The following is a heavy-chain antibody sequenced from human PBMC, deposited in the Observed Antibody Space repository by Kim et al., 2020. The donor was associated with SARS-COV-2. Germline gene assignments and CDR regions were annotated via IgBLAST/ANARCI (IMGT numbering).Heavy chain of an antibody. D-gene: IGHD3-10*01. CDR3: ARGLVLLWFGESDYYGMDV. CDR2: ISYDGSNK. J-gene: IGHJ6*02. CDR1: GFTFSSYA. Sequence: GGSLRLSCAASGFTFSSYAMHWVRQAPGKGLEWVAVISYDGSNKYYADSVKGRFTISRDNSKNTLYLQMNSLRAEDTAVYYCARGLVLLWFGESDYYGMDVWGQGTTVTVSS. V-gene: IGHV3-30*04.